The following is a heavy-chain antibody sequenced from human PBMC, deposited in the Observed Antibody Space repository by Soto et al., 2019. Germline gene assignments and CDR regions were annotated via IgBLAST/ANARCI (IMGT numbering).Heavy chain of an antibody. V-gene: IGHV4-4*02. Sequence: QVQLQESGPGLVKPSGTLSLTCAVSGGSITSSHWWSWVRQPPGKGLECIGEIYHSGSSNYNPSLKGRVTISVDKSKNQFSLKLGSLTAADTAVYYCARGPFRGYNWFDPWGQGVLVTVS. CDR1: GGSITSSHW. J-gene: IGHJ5*02. CDR2: IYHSGSS. CDR3: ARGPFRGYNWFDP. D-gene: IGHD3-16*01.